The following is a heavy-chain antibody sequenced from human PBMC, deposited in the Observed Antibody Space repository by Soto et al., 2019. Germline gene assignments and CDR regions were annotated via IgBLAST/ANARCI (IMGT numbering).Heavy chain of an antibody. D-gene: IGHD3-3*01. CDR3: ASCVSTEWDFWSGPNWFDP. Sequence: GASVKVSCKASGYTFTSYGISWVRQAPGQGLEWMGWISAYNGNTNYAQKLQGRVTMTTDTSTSTAYMELRSLRSDDTAVYYCASCVSTEWDFWSGPNWFDPWGQGTLVTVFS. CDR2: ISAYNGNT. V-gene: IGHV1-18*01. J-gene: IGHJ5*02. CDR1: GYTFTSYG.